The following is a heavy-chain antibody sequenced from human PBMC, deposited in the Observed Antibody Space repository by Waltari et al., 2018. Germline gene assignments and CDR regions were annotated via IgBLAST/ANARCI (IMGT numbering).Heavy chain of an antibody. D-gene: IGHD1-26*01. V-gene: IGHV3-48*03. CDR3: ARGEGGANEY. J-gene: IGHJ4*01. CDR1: GFTFRNYE. CDR2: MSSGASTI. Sequence: EVQLVESGGGLVQPGGSLRLLCAASGFTFRNYEMNWVRQAPGKGLGRGSYMSSGASTIVYADSGTGRFTISRDNAKNSVYLEMNSLRADDTAIYYCARGEGGANEYWGQGTLVTVSS.